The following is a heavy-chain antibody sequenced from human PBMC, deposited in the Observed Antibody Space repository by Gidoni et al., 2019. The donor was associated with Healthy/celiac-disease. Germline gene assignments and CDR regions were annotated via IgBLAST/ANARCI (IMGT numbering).Heavy chain of an antibody. D-gene: IGHD4-4*01. Sequence: EVQLVQSGAEVKKPGESLRISWKGSGYSFTSYWISWVRQMPGKGLEWMGRIDPSDSYTNYSPSFQGHVTISADKSISTAYLQWSSLKASDTAMYYCARDSNLLQYYYYGMDVWGKGTTVTVSS. J-gene: IGHJ6*04. CDR3: ARDSNLLQYYYYGMDV. CDR2: IDPSDSYT. CDR1: GYSFTSYW. V-gene: IGHV5-10-1*03.